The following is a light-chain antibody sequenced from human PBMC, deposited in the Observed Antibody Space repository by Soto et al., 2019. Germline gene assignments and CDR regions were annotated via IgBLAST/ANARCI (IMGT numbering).Light chain of an antibody. J-gene: IGLJ1*01. CDR3: ISYENDDTCL. CDR1: STDIGASHF. Sequence: QSVLTQPPSVSASPGQSITVSCTGTSTDIGASHFVSWYEHPPGRAPNVIIFEATNRPSGVSNRFSGSKSGITASLTLSGLQADDEAEYFYISYENDDTCLFGTGSKVTVL. CDR2: EAT. V-gene: IGLV2-14*01.